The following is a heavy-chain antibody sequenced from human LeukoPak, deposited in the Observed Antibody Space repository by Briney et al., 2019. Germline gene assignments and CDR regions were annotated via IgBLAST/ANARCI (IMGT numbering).Heavy chain of an antibody. V-gene: IGHV4-4*07. CDR3: ARAIDYLWAFDI. CDR1: GGSISSYH. J-gene: IGHJ3*02. CDR2: IYTSGST. D-gene: IGHD2/OR15-2a*01. Sequence: SETLSLTCTVSGGSISSYHWSWIRKPAGKGLEWIGRIYTSGSTNYNPSLKSRFTMSVDTSKNQFSLKLSSVTAADTALYYCARAIDYLWAFDIWGQGTMVTVSS.